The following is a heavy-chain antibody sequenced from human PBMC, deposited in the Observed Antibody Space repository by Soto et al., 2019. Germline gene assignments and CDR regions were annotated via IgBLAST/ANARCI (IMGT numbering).Heavy chain of an antibody. V-gene: IGHV1-8*01. J-gene: IGHJ6*02. CDR1: GYTCTSYD. CDR3: ARDRRITSFGVEDYNYYYGMDV. CDR2: MNPNSGNT. Sequence: ASLKVSCKASGYTCTSYDINWVLQATGQGLEWMGWMNPNSGNTGYAQKFQGRVTMTRNTSISTAYMELSSLRSEDTAVYYCARDRRITSFGVEDYNYYYGMDVWGQGTTVTAP. D-gene: IGHD3-3*01.